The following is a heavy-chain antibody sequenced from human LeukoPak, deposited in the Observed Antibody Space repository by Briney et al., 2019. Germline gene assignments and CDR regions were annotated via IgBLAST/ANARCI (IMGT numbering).Heavy chain of an antibody. CDR2: MVPSSGVS. Sequence: ASVNVSYQASGYTFTAYYVHWVRQAPGQGLEWMGYMVPSSGVSHYSQNFQDRVTMTRDTSTSTAYLELSGLTSDDTAVYYCSTEDKYCTSTTCGDFWGQGTLVTVS. CDR1: GYTFTAYY. J-gene: IGHJ4*02. V-gene: IGHV1-2*02. CDR3: STEDKYCTSTTCGDF. D-gene: IGHD2-2*01.